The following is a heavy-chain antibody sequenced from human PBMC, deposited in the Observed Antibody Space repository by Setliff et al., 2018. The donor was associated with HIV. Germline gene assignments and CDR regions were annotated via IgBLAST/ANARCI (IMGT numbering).Heavy chain of an antibody. D-gene: IGHD6-13*01. CDR1: GYTFTSYG. V-gene: IGHV1-18*01. CDR2: ISAYNGNT. CDR3: ARGQQLEPEWFDP. J-gene: IGHJ5*02. Sequence: ASVKVSCKASGYTFTSYGISWVRQAPGQGLEWMGWISAYNGNTNYAQKFQGRVTITADESTTTAYMELSSLRSEDTAVYYCARGQQLEPEWFDPWGQGTLVTVSS.